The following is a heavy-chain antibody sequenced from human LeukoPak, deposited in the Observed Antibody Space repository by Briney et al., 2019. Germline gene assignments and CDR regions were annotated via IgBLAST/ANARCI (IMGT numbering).Heavy chain of an antibody. CDR1: GITFNVYS. CDR2: VSWDGDNT. J-gene: IGHJ4*02. V-gene: IGHV3-43*01. Sequence: GGSLRLSCAAPGITFNVYSMHWVRQARGKGPEWVSLVSWDGDNTHYADSVKGRFTISRDNSKNSLYLQMNSLRTEDTAFYYCAKDLGRLQFYFDYWGQGTLVTVSS. CDR3: AKDLGRLQFYFDY. D-gene: IGHD5-24*01.